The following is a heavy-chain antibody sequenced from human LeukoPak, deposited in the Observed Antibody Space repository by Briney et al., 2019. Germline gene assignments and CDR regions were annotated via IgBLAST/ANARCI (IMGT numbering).Heavy chain of an antibody. CDR1: GGSISSYY. D-gene: IGHD4-17*01. V-gene: IGHV4-59*08. CDR2: IYYSGST. CDR3: ARLRRVNYGDSWGGVDY. J-gene: IGHJ4*02. Sequence: SETLSLTCTVSGGSISSYYWSWIRQPPGKGLEWIGYIYYSGSTNYNPSLKSRVTISVDTSKNQFSLKLSSVTAADTAVYYCARLRRVNYGDSWGGVDYWGQGTLVTVSS.